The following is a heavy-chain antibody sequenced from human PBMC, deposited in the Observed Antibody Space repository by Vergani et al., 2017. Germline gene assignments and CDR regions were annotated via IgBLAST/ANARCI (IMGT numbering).Heavy chain of an antibody. CDR1: GGSFSGYY. D-gene: IGHD6-13*01. J-gene: IGHJ5*02. CDR3: ARQSGVECSAAGTKHNWFDP. V-gene: IGHV4-34*01. Sequence: QVQLQQWGAGLLKPSETLSLTCAVYGGSFSGYYWSWIRQPPGKGLEWIGEINHSGSTNYNPSLKSRVTISVDTSKNQFSLKLSSVTAADTAVYYCARQSGVECSAAGTKHNWFDPWGQGTLVTVSS. CDR2: INHSGST.